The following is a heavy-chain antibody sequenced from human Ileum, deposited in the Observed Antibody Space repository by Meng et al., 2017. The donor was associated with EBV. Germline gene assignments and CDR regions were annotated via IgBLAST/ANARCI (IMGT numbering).Heavy chain of an antibody. CDR2: IKSKIDGGTI. CDR3: TTDTYYEKGFDP. CDR1: GLSFSYAW. V-gene: IGHV3-15*01. Sequence: EVQLVESGGGLVKREVXXXLSCAASGLSFSYAWMYWVRQAPGKGLEWVGRIKSKIDGGTIDYAAPVKGRFTISRDDSKNTLYLQMNSLRTEDTAVYYCTTDTYYEKGFDPWGQGTRVTVSS. D-gene: IGHD3-22*01. J-gene: IGHJ5*02.